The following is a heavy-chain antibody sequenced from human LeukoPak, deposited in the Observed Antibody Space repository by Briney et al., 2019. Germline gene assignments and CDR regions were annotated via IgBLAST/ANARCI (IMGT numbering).Heavy chain of an antibody. J-gene: IGHJ4*02. D-gene: IGHD3-10*01. CDR2: IYDSGRT. CDR3: AALDPQLDSFDY. CDR1: GYSISSGYS. Sequence: SQTLSLTCTLSGYSISSGYSWGWMRQPPGQGLEWIGSIYDSGRTYSDPSLKSRVTISENTSKNQFSLKMSSVTAADTAVYYSAALDPQLDSFDYWGQGTLVTVSS. V-gene: IGHV4-38-2*02.